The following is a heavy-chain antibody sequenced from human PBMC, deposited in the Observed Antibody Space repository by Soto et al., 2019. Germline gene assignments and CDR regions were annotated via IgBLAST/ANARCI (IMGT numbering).Heavy chain of an antibody. CDR3: ASPTVVTPVDY. Sequence: QVQLVESGGGVVQPGRSLRLSCAASVFTFSSYAMHWVRQAPGKGLEWVAVISYDGSNKYYADSVKGRFTISRDNSKNTLYLQMNSLRAEDTAVYYCASPTVVTPVDYWGQGTLVTVSS. CDR1: VFTFSSYA. V-gene: IGHV3-30-3*01. CDR2: ISYDGSNK. J-gene: IGHJ4*02. D-gene: IGHD4-17*01.